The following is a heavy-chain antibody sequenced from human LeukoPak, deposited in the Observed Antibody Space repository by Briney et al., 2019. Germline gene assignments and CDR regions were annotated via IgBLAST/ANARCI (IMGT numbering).Heavy chain of an antibody. CDR2: INHSGST. J-gene: IGHJ4*02. CDR1: GGSFSGYY. Sequence: SETLSLTCAVYGGSFSGYYWSWIRQPPGKGLEWIGEINHSGSTNYNPSLKSRVTISVDTSKNQFSLKLSSVTAADTAVYYCAGQLRDAPGIAVAGTVYWGQGTLVTVSS. V-gene: IGHV4-34*01. CDR3: AGQLRDAPGIAVAGTVY. D-gene: IGHD6-19*01.